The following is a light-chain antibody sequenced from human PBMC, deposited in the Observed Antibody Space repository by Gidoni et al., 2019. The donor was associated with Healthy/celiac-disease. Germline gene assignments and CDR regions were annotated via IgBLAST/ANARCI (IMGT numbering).Light chain of an antibody. J-gene: IGKJ4*01. V-gene: IGKV4-1*01. Sequence: DIVMTQAPDSLAVSLGERATINCKSSQSVLYSSNNKNYLAWYQQKPGQPPKLLIYWASTRESGVPDRFSGSGSVTDFTLTISSLQAEYVAVYYCQQYYSTLTFXGXTKVEIK. CDR1: QSVLYSSNNKNY. CDR2: WAS. CDR3: QQYYSTLT.